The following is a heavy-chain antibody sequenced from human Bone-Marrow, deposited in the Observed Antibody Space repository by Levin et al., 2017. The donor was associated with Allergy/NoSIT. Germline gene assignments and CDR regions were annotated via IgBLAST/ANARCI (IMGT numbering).Heavy chain of an antibody. J-gene: IGHJ3*02. CDR2: IYYNGRT. Sequence: PSETLSLTCTVSGGSISTYYWSWIRQPPGKGLEWIGYIYYNGRTNYNPSLKSRVTISVDTSKSQFSLRLSSVTAADTAVYFCARAEYSGSPTDYAFDIWGQGTMVTVSS. CDR1: GGSISTYY. V-gene: IGHV4-59*01. D-gene: IGHD5-12*01. CDR3: ARAEYSGSPTDYAFDI.